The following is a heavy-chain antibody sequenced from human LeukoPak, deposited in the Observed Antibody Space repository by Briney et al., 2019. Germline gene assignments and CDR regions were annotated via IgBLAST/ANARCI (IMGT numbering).Heavy chain of an antibody. CDR2: ISSSSSYI. Sequence: GGSLRLSCAASGFTFSSYGMHWVRQAPGKGLEWVSSISSSSSYIYYADSVKGRFTISRDNAKNSPYLQMNSLRAEDTAVYYCARFAPNSSGWYWGQGTLVTVSS. V-gene: IGHV3-21*01. J-gene: IGHJ4*02. CDR3: ARFAPNSSGWY. D-gene: IGHD6-19*01. CDR1: GFTFSSYG.